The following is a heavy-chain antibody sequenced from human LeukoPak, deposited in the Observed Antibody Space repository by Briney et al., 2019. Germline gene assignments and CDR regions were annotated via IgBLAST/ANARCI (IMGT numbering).Heavy chain of an antibody. J-gene: IGHJ4*02. CDR3: ARLGNRDGYNYFLDY. Sequence: SETLSLTCTVSGGSISSDYWTWIRQPPGKRLEWIGYINYSGSTNYNPSLKSRVTISVDTSKNQFSLKLSSVTAADTAVYYCARLGNRDGYNYFLDYWGQGTLVTVSS. D-gene: IGHD5-24*01. V-gene: IGHV4-59*08. CDR1: GGSISSDY. CDR2: INYSGST.